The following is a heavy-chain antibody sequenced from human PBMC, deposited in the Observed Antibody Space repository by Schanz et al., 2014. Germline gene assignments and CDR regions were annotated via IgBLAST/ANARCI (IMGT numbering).Heavy chain of an antibody. CDR2: ISGYDANT. D-gene: IGHD1-26*01. CDR1: GYTFRSYG. CDR3: ASVNYRGLGRDYFDP. Sequence: QVHLVQSGAEVKKPGASVKVSCRASGYTFRSYGINWVRQAPGQGLEWMGWISGYDANTNYAQKFQGRVTMTTDTSTSTAFMELRGLRSDDTAIYYCASVNYRGLGRDYFDPWGQGTLVTVSS. V-gene: IGHV1-18*01. J-gene: IGHJ5*02.